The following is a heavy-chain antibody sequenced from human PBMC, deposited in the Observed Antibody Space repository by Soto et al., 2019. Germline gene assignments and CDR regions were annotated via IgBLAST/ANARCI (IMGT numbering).Heavy chain of an antibody. Sequence: QVQLVQSGAEVNKPGSSVKVSCKASGGTFSSYAISWVRQAPGQGLEWMGGIIPIFGTANYAQKFQGRVTITADESTSTAYMELSSLRSEDTAVYYCARVRYCSGGSCYYFDYWGQGTLVTVSS. CDR3: ARVRYCSGGSCYYFDY. J-gene: IGHJ4*02. CDR1: GGTFSSYA. D-gene: IGHD2-15*01. CDR2: IIPIFGTA. V-gene: IGHV1-69*01.